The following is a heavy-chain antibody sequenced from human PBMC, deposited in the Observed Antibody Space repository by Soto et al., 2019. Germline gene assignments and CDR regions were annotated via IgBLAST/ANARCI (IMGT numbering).Heavy chain of an antibody. D-gene: IGHD1-26*01. CDR2: INPNSGGT. V-gene: IGHV1-2*02. Sequence: GASVKVSCKASGYTFTGYYMHWVRQAPGQGLEWMGWINPNSGGTNYAQKFQGRVTMTRDTSISTAYMELSRLRSDDTAVYYCARDLGIVGATLVGGLRDWGQGTLVTVSS. J-gene: IGHJ4*02. CDR3: ARDLGIVGATLVGGLRD. CDR1: GYTFTGYY.